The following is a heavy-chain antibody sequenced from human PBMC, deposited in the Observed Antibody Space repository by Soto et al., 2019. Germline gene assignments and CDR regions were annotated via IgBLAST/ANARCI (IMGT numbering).Heavy chain of an antibody. CDR3: ARGGDLDH. J-gene: IGHJ4*02. CDR2: ISGSGSRI. CDR1: GFVFRSYE. V-gene: IGHV3-48*03. D-gene: IGHD3-10*01. Sequence: EVQLVESGGHLLQPGGALRLSCAASGFVFRSYEMNWVRQAPGKGLEWVSYISGSGSRIYYADSVKGRFTVSRDTTRNYLERHMNSRIAEDAAVYYCARGGDLDHWGPGTLVTVSS.